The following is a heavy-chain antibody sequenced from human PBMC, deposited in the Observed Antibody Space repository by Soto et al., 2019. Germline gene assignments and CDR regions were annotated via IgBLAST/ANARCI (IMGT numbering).Heavy chain of an antibody. CDR1: VDSSNSSHW. CDR2: ISHSGST. J-gene: IGHJ4*01. Sequence: SATLSLTCAVSVDSSNSSHWWSWIRHPPWKGLYWIGQISHSGSTNYNPSLTSRLTISVDKPKNHFSLKLTSVTAADTAVYYCAASHFWSGAWTHTRPDYWRHGTLVNVSS. V-gene: IGHV4-4*02. D-gene: IGHD3-3*02. CDR3: AASHFWSGAWTHTRPDY.